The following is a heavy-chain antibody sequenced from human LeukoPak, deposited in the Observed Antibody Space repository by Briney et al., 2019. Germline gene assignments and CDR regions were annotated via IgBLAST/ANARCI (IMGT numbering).Heavy chain of an antibody. D-gene: IGHD2-2*02. CDR3: ARDRPGRYCSTISCYSASPFDP. J-gene: IGHJ5*02. CDR2: IIPIFGPI. CDR1: GGTFSSYA. V-gene: IGHV1-69*13. Sequence: ASVKVSCKASGGTFSSYAISWVRQARGQGLEWMGGIIPIFGPINYAQKFQGRVTITADESTSTAYMELSSLRSEDTAVYYCARDRPGRYCSTISCYSASPFDPWGQGTLVTVSS.